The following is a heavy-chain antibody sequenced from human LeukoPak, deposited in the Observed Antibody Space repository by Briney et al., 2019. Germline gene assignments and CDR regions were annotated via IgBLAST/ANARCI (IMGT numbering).Heavy chain of an antibody. D-gene: IGHD2-2*01. V-gene: IGHV4-61*02. CDR3: GSTSNPYYYYMDV. J-gene: IGHJ6*03. Sequence: SETLSLTCTVSGGSISSGSYYWSWIRQPAGKGLEWIGRIYTSGSTNYNPSLKSRVTISVDTSKNQSSLKLSSVTAADTAVYYCGSTSNPYYYYMDVWGKGTTVTVSS. CDR2: IYTSGST. CDR1: GGSISSGSYY.